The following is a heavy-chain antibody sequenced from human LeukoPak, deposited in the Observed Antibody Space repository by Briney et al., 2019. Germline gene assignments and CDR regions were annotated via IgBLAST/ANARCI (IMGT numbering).Heavy chain of an antibody. D-gene: IGHD4-17*01. CDR3: ARGDVVASREWLRSYGDYCPFDY. CDR1: GFTFSSYA. J-gene: IGHJ4*02. CDR2: ISYDGSNK. V-gene: IGHV3-30*01. Sequence: PGRSLRLSCAASGFTFSSYAMHWVRQAPGKGLEWVAVISYDGSNKYYADSVKGRFTISRDNSKNTLYLQMNSLRAEDTAVYYCARGDVVASREWLRSYGDYCPFDYWGQGTLVTVSS.